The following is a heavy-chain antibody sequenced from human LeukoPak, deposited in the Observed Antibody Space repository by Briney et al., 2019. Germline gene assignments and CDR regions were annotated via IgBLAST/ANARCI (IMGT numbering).Heavy chain of an antibody. CDR1: GFSLSTSGVG. V-gene: IGHV2-5*02. D-gene: IGHD3-10*01. J-gene: IGHJ4*02. CDR2: IYWDDDK. CDR3: AHSYGSGLPTDY. Sequence: ESGPTLVNPTQTLTLTCTFSGFSLSTSGVGVGWIRQPPGKALEWLALIYWDDDKRYSPSLKGRLTITKDTSKNQVVLTMTNMDPVDTATYYCAHSYGSGLPTDYWGQGTLVTVSS.